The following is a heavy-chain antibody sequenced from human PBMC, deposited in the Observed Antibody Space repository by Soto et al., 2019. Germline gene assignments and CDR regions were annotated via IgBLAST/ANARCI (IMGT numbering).Heavy chain of an antibody. J-gene: IGHJ6*02. D-gene: IGHD1-26*01. Sequence: ASVKVSCKASGYTFTSYGISWVRQAPGQGLEWMGWISAYNGNTNYAQKLQGRVTMTTDTSTSTAYMELRSLRSDDTAVYYCARGGSYSGSYTWGRYYYYGMDVWGQGNTVTGSS. CDR2: ISAYNGNT. CDR1: GYTFTSYG. CDR3: ARGGSYSGSYTWGRYYYYGMDV. V-gene: IGHV1-18*01.